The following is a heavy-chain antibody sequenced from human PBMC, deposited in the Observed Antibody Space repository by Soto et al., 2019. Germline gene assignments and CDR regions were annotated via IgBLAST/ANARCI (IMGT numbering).Heavy chain of an antibody. V-gene: IGHV1-2*04. CDR2: INPNSGGT. Sequence: ASVKVSCKASGYTFTGYYMHWVRQAPGQGLEWMGWINPNSGGTNYAQKFQGWVTMTRDTSISTAYMELSRLRSDDTAVYYCARGGAVQRRNYYYYYGMDVRGQGTMVTVS. J-gene: IGHJ6*01. CDR1: GYTFTGYY. CDR3: ARGGAVQRRNYYYYYGMDV. D-gene: IGHD1-1*01.